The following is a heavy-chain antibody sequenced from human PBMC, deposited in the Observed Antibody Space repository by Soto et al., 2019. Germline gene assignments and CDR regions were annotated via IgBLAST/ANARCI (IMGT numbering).Heavy chain of an antibody. D-gene: IGHD1-26*01. V-gene: IGHV4-59*01. J-gene: IGHJ4*02. CDR1: GGSISSYY. CDR3: ARAGIVGATLDY. CDR2: IYYSGST. Sequence: LETLSLTCTVSGGSISSYYWSWIRQPPGKGLEWIGYIYYSGSTNYNPSLKSRVTISVDTSKNQFSLKLSSVTAADTAVYYCARAGIVGATLDYWGQGTLVTVSS.